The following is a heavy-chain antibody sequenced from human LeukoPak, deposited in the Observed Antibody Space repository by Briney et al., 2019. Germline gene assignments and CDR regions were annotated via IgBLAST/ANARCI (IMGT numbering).Heavy chain of an antibody. CDR2: IIPIFGTA. J-gene: IGHJ6*03. V-gene: IGHV1-69*13. CDR1: GYIFTSYG. Sequence: SVKVSCKASGYIFTSYGISWVRQAPGQGLEWMGGIIPIFGTADYAQKFQGRVTITADESTSTAYMELSSLRSEDTAVYYCARGLNTAEYYYYYYMDVWGKGTTVTISS. CDR3: ARGLNTAEYYYYYYMDV. D-gene: IGHD5-18*01.